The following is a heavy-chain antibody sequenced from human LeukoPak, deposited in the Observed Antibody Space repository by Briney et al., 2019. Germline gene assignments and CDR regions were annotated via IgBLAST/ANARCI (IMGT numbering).Heavy chain of an antibody. Sequence: ASVKVSCKASGYTFTGYYMHWVRQAPGQGLEWMGRINPNSGGTNYAQKFQGRVTMTRDTSISTAYMELSRLRSDDTAVYYCARDLYGDYFMGYWGQGTLVTVPS. J-gene: IGHJ4*02. CDR1: GYTFTGYY. D-gene: IGHD4-17*01. CDR3: ARDLYGDYFMGY. CDR2: INPNSGGT. V-gene: IGHV1-2*06.